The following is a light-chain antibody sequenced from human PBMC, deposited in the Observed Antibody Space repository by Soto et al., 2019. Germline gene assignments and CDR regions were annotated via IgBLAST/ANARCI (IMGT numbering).Light chain of an antibody. CDR3: QHYNSYPWT. Sequence: DIQMPQSPSTLSASLGHRVTITCLASQSISSWLAWYQQKPGKAPKLLIYKASSLESGVPSRFGGSGSGTEFTLTISSLQPDDFATYYCQHYNSYPWTFGQGTKVDI. V-gene: IGKV1-5*03. CDR2: KAS. J-gene: IGKJ1*01. CDR1: QSISSW.